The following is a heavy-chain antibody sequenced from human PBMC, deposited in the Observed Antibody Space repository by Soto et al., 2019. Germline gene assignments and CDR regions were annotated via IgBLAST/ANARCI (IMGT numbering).Heavy chain of an antibody. D-gene: IGHD3-9*01. Sequence: QVQLVQSVAEVKKPGSSVKVSCKASGGTFISYTISWVRQAPGQGLEWMGRIIPVLGIANYAQKFQVRVTIPADKSTSTAYMELSSLGSEATAVSYCARCITEYAILRTPYYYYGMDVWGQGTTVTVSS. CDR3: ARCITEYAILRTPYYYYGMDV. V-gene: IGHV1-69*02. CDR1: GGTFISYT. CDR2: IIPVLGIA. J-gene: IGHJ6*02.